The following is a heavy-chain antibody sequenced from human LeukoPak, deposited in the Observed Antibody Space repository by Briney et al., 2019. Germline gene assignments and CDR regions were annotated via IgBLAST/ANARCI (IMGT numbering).Heavy chain of an antibody. Sequence: GRSLRLSCAASGFTFSGYGMHWVRQAPGKGLEWLAVISYDGSNKYYADSVKGRFTISRDNSKNTLYLQMNSLRAEDTAVYYCAKVGDGGYCSGGSRYAIGGFDYWGQGTLVTVSS. V-gene: IGHV3-30*18. J-gene: IGHJ4*02. CDR2: ISYDGSNK. CDR1: GFTFSGYG. D-gene: IGHD2-15*01. CDR3: AKVGDGGYCSGGSRYAIGGFDY.